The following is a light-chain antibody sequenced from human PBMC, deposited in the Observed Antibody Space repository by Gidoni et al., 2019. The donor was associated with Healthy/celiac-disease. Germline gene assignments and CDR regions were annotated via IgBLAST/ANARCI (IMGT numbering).Light chain of an antibody. J-gene: IGKJ4*01. Sequence: IQMTQSPSTLSAYVGDRVTITCRASQSISSWLAGYQQKPGKASMLLIYKASSVASGAPSRFSGSASGTEFTLTISSQQPDDFATYCYQQYNSYPLTFGGGTKVEIK. V-gene: IGKV1-5*03. CDR3: QQYNSYPLT. CDR2: KAS. CDR1: QSISSW.